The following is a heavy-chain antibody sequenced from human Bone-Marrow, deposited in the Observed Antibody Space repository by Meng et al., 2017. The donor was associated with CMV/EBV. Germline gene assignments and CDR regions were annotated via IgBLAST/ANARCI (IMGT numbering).Heavy chain of an antibody. J-gene: IGHJ4*02. V-gene: IGHV4-61*01. D-gene: IGHD4-17*01. Sequence: VSGGSVSSGSYYWSWVRQPPGKGLEWIGYIYYSGSTNYNPSLKSRVTISVDTSKDQFSLKLSSVTAVDTAVYYCARIDYGADYFDYWGQGALVTVSS. CDR2: IYYSGST. CDR1: GGSVSSGSYY. CDR3: ARIDYGADYFDY.